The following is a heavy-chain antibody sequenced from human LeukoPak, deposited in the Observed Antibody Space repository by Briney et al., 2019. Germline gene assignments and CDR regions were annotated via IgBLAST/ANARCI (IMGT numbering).Heavy chain of an antibody. V-gene: IGHV3-21*01. J-gene: IGHJ6*03. CDR1: GFTFSSYS. Sequence: GGSLRLSCAASGFTFSSYSMNWVRQAPGKGLEWVSSISSSSSYIYYADSVKGRFTISRDNAKNSLYLQMNSLRAEDTAVYYCAKTYGLGYYYYYMDVWGKGTTVTVSS. D-gene: IGHD4-17*01. CDR3: AKTYGLGYYYYYMDV. CDR2: ISSSSSYI.